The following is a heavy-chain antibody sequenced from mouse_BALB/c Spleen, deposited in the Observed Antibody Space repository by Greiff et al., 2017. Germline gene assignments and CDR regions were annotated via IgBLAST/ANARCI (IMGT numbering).Heavy chain of an antibody. CDR3: ARWLLYAMDY. V-gene: IGHV3-2*02. Sequence: EVKLMESGPGLVKPSQSLSLTCTVTGYSITSDYAWNWIRQFPGNKLEWMGYISYSGSTSYNPSLKSRISITRDTSKNQFFLQLNSVTTEDTATYYCARWLLYAMDYWGQGTSVTVSS. CDR2: ISYSGST. CDR1: GYSITSDYA. J-gene: IGHJ4*01. D-gene: IGHD2-3*01.